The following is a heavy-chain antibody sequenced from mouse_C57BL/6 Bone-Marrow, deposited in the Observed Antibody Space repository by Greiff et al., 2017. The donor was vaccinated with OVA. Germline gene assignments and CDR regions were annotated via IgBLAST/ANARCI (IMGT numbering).Heavy chain of an antibody. CDR2: ISSGGDYI. CDR1: GFTFSSYA. D-gene: IGHD1-1*01. CDR3: TRDLYYYGSRRDWYFDV. J-gene: IGHJ1*03. Sequence: EVKLQESGEGLVKPGGSLKLSCAASGFTFSSYAMSWVRQTPEKRLEWVAYISSGGDYIYYADTVKGRFTISRDNARNTLYLQMSSLKSEDTAMYYCTRDLYYYGSRRDWYFDVWGTGTTVTVSS. V-gene: IGHV5-9-1*02.